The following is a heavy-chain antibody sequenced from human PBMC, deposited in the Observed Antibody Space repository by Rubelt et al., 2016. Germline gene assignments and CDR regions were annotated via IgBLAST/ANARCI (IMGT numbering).Heavy chain of an antibody. Sequence: QLQLQESGPGLVKPSETLSLTCSVSGASISSSTYYWGWIRQPPGRGLEWIGSIDYSGNTYYKPSLETRVTISVDTSKNQFSRELVPVTAADTAGYYCVRERATVTTLFDYWGQGTLVTVSS. CDR1: GASISSSTYY. J-gene: IGHJ4*02. D-gene: IGHD4-17*01. CDR2: IDYSGNT. CDR3: VRERATVTTLFDY. V-gene: IGHV4-39*02.